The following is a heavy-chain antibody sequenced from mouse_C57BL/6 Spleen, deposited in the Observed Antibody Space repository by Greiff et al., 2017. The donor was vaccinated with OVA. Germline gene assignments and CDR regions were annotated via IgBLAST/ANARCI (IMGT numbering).Heavy chain of an antibody. V-gene: IGHV2-4*01. J-gene: IGHJ3*01. Sequence: VQLQESGPGLVQPSQSLSITCTVSGFSLTSYGVHWVRQPPGKGLEWLGVIWSGGSTAYNAAFISRLSISKDNSKSQVFCKMNSLQADDTAIYYCAGAGDPAWFAYWGQGTLVTVSA. CDR3: AGAGDPAWFAY. CDR1: GFSLTSYG. CDR2: IWSGGST.